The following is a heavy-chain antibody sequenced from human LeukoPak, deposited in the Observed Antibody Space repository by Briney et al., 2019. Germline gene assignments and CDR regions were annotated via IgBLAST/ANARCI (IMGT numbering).Heavy chain of an antibody. CDR3: ATPSSSSWYGFDP. J-gene: IGHJ5*02. CDR2: IDPNSGGT. V-gene: IGHV1-2*02. Sequence: GASVKVSCKTSGYTFTGYYIHWVRQAPGQGLEWMGWIDPNSGGTNYAQKFQGRVTITRDTSSSTAYMELSKLTSADTAVYRCATPSSSSWYGFDPWGQGTLVTVSS. D-gene: IGHD6-13*01. CDR1: GYTFTGYY.